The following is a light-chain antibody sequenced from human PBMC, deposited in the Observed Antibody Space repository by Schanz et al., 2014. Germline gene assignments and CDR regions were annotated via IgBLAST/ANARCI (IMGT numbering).Light chain of an antibody. Sequence: EIVLTQSPGTLSLSPGERATLSCRASQSVSSSYLAWYRQKPGQAPRLLIYGASSRATGIPDRFSGSGSGTDFTLTISRLEPEDFAVYYCQQYNIWPPVTFGQGTKVDIK. J-gene: IGKJ1*01. CDR2: GAS. CDR3: QQYNIWPPVT. V-gene: IGKV3-20*01. CDR1: QSVSSSY.